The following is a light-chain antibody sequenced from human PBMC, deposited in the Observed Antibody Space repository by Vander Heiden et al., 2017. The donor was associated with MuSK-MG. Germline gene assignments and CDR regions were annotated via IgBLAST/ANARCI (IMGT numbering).Light chain of an antibody. CDR3: QQRGDWAPLT. V-gene: IGKV3-11*01. CDR2: DAS. CDR1: QNISTS. Sequence: SVLTQSPATLSLSPGERATLSCRARQNISTSLAWYQQTPGQASRLLIYDASNRAPGIPARFSGSGSGTDFNLTISNLEPEDFAMYFCQQRGDWAPLTFGGGTRLEIK. J-gene: IGKJ4*01.